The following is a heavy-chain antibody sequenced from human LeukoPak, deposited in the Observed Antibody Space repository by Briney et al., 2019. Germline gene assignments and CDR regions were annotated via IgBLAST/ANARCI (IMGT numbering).Heavy chain of an antibody. J-gene: IGHJ4*02. V-gene: IGHV3-23*01. CDR2: ISGRGDST. Sequence: GGSLRLSCAASGFTFSSHSMSWVRQAPGKGLEWVSTISGRGDSTYYADSVRARFTISRDNSKNTLYLRMNSLRAEDKAIYYCAKVTYGSGTYGAFDYWGQGTLVTVSS. CDR3: AKVTYGSGTYGAFDY. CDR1: GFTFSSHS. D-gene: IGHD3-10*01.